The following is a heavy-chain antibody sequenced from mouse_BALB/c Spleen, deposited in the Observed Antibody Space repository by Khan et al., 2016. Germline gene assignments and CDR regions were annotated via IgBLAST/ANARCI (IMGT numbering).Heavy chain of an antibody. CDR1: DYTFTSYW. CDR3: ARSTMVLFAY. Sequence: QVQLKQSGAELAKPGASVKMSCKASDYTFTSYWMHWVKQRPGQGLEWIGYINPSTGYTEYNQKFKDKATLTADKSSSTAYMQLSSLTSEDSAVYYCARSTMVLFAYWGQGTLVTVSA. D-gene: IGHD2-2*01. V-gene: IGHV1-7*01. J-gene: IGHJ3*01. CDR2: INPSTGYT.